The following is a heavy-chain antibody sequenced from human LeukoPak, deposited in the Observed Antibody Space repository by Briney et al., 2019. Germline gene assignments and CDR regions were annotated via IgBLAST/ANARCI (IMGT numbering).Heavy chain of an antibody. Sequence: KHGESLKISCQGSGYTFTSYWIGWVRQVPGKGLEWMGIIYPGDSDTRYSPSFQGQVTISADMSINTAYLKWSSLKALDTAMYYCVRRTDYYMDVWGKGTTVTVSS. CDR1: GYTFTSYW. CDR2: IYPGDSDT. CDR3: VRRTDYYMDV. J-gene: IGHJ6*03. V-gene: IGHV5-51*01.